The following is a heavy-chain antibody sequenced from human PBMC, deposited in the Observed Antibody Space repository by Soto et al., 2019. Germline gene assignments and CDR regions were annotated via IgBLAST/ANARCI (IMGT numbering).Heavy chain of an antibody. Sequence: SETLSLTXTVSGGSISSGDYYWSWIRQPPGKGLEWIGYIYYSGSTYYNPSLKSRVTISVDTSKNQFSLKLSSVTAADTAVYYCARATTTVTADCFDYWGQGTLVTVSS. V-gene: IGHV4-30-4*01. J-gene: IGHJ4*02. CDR3: ARATTTVTADCFDY. CDR1: GGSISSGDYY. CDR2: IYYSGST. D-gene: IGHD4-17*01.